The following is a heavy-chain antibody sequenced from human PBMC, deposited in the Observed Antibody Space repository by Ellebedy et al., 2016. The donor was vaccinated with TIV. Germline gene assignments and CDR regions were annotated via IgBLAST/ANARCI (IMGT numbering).Heavy chain of an antibody. Sequence: AASVKVSCKTSGFPFAKYYMHWVRQAPGQGLEWMGIINPIGDKTTFAQKFQGRLSMTRAASTSTVYMDLSSLRSEDTAIYYCAKEDGNYEDAHYWGQGTLVTVST. CDR2: INPIGDKT. CDR3: AKEDGNYEDAHY. CDR1: GFPFAKYY. V-gene: IGHV1-46*01. J-gene: IGHJ4*02. D-gene: IGHD1-7*01.